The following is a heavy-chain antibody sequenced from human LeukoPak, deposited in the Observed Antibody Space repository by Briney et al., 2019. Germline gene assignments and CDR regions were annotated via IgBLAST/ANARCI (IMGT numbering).Heavy chain of an antibody. J-gene: IGHJ5*02. V-gene: IGHV3-11*01. Sequence: GGSLRLSCAASGFTFSDYYMNWLRQAPGRGLEWVSCISNSGSAKYYADSVKGRFTISRDNAKNSVYLEMNSLRAEETAVYYCASDSSGYFGPWGQGTLVTVSS. CDR2: ISNSGSAK. CDR1: GFTFSDYY. CDR3: ASDSSGYFGP. D-gene: IGHD3-22*01.